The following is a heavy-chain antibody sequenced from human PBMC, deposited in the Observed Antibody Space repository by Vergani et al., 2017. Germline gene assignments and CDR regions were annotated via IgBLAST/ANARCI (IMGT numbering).Heavy chain of an antibody. CDR2: IIPILGIA. V-gene: IGHV1-69*08. CDR3: AREGYGSRSYLPTDYYYYGMDV. J-gene: IGHJ6*02. D-gene: IGHD3-10*01. CDR1: GGTFSSYT. Sequence: QVQLVQSGAEVKKPGSSVKVSCKASGGTFSSYTISWVRQAPGQGLEWMGRIIPILGIANYAQKFQGRVTITADKSTSTAYMELSSLRSEDTAVYYCAREGYGSRSYLPTDYYYYGMDVWGQGTTVTVSS.